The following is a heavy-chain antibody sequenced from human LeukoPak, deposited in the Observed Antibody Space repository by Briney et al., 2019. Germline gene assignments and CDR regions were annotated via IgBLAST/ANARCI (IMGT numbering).Heavy chain of an antibody. CDR3: ARLHSSGWHLDY. D-gene: IGHD6-19*01. CDR2: IYYTGNT. CDR1: GGSISSNTDY. Sequence: PSETLSLTCTVSGGSISSNTDYWGWIRLPPGKGREWLGNIYYTGNTYHNPSLKSRVTMSVDTSKNQFSLELSSVTAADTAVYYCARLHSSGWHLDYWGRGTLVTVSS. V-gene: IGHV4-39*01. J-gene: IGHJ4*02.